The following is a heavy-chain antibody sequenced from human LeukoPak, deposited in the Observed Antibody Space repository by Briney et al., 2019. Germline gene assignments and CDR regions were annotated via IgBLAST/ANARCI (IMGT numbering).Heavy chain of an antibody. D-gene: IGHD3-10*01. CDR1: GGPISSYY. J-gene: IGHJ4*02. V-gene: IGHV4-59*01. CDR3: ARYDGDYFDY. CDR2: IYYSGST. Sequence: PSETLSLTCTVSGGPISSYYWSWIRQPPGKGLEWIGYIYYSGSTNYNPSLKSRVTISVDTSKNQFSLKLSSVTAADTAVYYCARYDGDYFDYWGQGTLVTVSS.